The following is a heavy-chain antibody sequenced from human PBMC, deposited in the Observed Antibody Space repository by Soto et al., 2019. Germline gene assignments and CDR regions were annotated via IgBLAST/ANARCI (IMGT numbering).Heavy chain of an antibody. V-gene: IGHV1-3*01. CDR3: ARVPRKDSNFDY. J-gene: IGHJ4*02. CDR1: GYTFTSYA. D-gene: IGHD2-15*01. CDR2: INAGNGNT. Sequence: ASVKVSCKASGYTFTSYAMHWVRQAPGQRLEWMGWINAGNGNTKYSQKFQGRVTITRDTSASTAYMELSSLRSEDTAVYYCARVPRKDSNFDYWGQGTLVTVSS.